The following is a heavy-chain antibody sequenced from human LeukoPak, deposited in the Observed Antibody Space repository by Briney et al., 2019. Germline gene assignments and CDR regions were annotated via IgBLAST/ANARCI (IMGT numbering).Heavy chain of an antibody. CDR1: GGSISSSSYY. D-gene: IGHD6-25*01. J-gene: IGHJ4*02. Sequence: SETLSLTCTVSGGSISSSSYYWGWIRQPQGKGLEWIGSIYYSGRTYYNPSLKSRVTISVDTSKNQFSLKLSSVTAADTAVYYCARMSRAAATFDYWGQGTLVTVSS. V-gene: IGHV4-39*07. CDR2: IYYSGRT. CDR3: ARMSRAAATFDY.